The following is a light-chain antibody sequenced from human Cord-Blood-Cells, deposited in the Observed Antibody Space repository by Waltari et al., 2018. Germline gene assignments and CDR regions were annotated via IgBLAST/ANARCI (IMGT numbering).Light chain of an antibody. J-gene: IGLJ3*02. CDR2: EGS. V-gene: IGLV2-23*01. Sequence: QSALTQPASVSGSPGQSITISCTGTSSDVGSYNLVSWYQQHPGKAPKRMIYEGSKRPSGVSNRVSGSKSGNTASLTSSGLQAEDEADYYCCSYAGSSRVFGGGTKLTVL. CDR1: SSDVGSYNL. CDR3: CSYAGSSRV.